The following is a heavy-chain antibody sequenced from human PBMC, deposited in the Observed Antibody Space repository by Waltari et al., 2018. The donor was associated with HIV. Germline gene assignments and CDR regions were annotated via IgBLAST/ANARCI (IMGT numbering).Heavy chain of an antibody. Sequence: EVQLVESGGGLVKPGGSMRLSCAVSGFSFSSYWMSWVRLAQGKGLEWVANIKQDGSEKYYVDSVNGRFNISRDNAKNSLYLQMNSLRDEDTAVYYCARDPGGADAFDFWGQGTMVTVSS. D-gene: IGHD3-16*01. J-gene: IGHJ3*01. CDR1: GFSFSSYW. CDR3: ARDPGGADAFDF. CDR2: IKQDGSEK. V-gene: IGHV3-7*01.